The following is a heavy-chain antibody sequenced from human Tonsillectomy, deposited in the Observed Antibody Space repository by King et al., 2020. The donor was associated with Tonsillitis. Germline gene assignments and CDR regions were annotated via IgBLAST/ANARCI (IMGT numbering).Heavy chain of an antibody. Sequence: VQLVESGAEVKKPGASVKVSCKAPGYTFTSYDINWGRQATGQGLEWRGWMNLNSGNTGYAQKFQGRVTMTRNTSISSAYMELSSLRSEDTAVYYCARDHGGKPNWFDPWGQGTLVTVSS. V-gene: IGHV1-8*01. CDR2: MNLNSGNT. J-gene: IGHJ5*02. CDR3: ARDHGGKPNWFDP. CDR1: GYTFTSYD. D-gene: IGHD4-23*01.